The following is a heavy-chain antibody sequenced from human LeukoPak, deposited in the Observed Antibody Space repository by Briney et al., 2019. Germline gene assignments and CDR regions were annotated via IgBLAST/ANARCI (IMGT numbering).Heavy chain of an antibody. CDR3: SRDGGTNWDLDF. J-gene: IGHJ4*02. CDR2: ISSSGSTI. Sequence: PGGSLRLSCVASGFTISTYAMNWVRQAPGKGLEWVSYISSSGSTIYYADSVKGRFTISRDIATNSLYLQMNSLRGEDTAVYYCSRDGGTNWDLDFWGQGTLVTVSS. CDR1: GFTISTYA. D-gene: IGHD1-1*01. V-gene: IGHV3-48*01.